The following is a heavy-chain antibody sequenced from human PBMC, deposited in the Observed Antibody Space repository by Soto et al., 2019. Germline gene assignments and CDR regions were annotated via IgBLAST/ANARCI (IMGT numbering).Heavy chain of an antibody. CDR1: GFTFSSYA. D-gene: IGHD3-3*01. J-gene: IGHJ6*02. V-gene: IGHV3-23*01. Sequence: GGSLRLSCAASGFTFSSYAMNWVRQAPGKGLEWVSAISGRGGSTYYADFVKGRFIISRDNSENNLYLQMNSLRAEETAEYYCAKEVFSGGFYGMDVWGQGSTVTVSS. CDR2: ISGRGGST. CDR3: AKEVFSGGFYGMDV.